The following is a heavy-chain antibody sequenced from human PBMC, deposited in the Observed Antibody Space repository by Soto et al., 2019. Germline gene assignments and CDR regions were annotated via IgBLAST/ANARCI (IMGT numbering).Heavy chain of an antibody. Sequence: SETLSLTCTVSGGSISSYCWSWIRQPPGKGLEWIGYIYYSGSTYYNPSLKSRVTISVDTSKNQFSLKLTSVTAADTAVYYCARDKITGLFDYWGQGTLVTVSS. J-gene: IGHJ4*02. CDR3: ARDKITGLFDY. CDR1: GGSISSYC. D-gene: IGHD2-8*02. CDR2: IYYSGST. V-gene: IGHV4-59*12.